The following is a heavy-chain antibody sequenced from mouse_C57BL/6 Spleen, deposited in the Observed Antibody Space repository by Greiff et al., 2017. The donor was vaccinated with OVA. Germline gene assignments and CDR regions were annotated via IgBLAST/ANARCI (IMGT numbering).Heavy chain of an antibody. D-gene: IGHD2-5*01. CDR1: GYTFTSYW. V-gene: IGHV1-64*01. CDR2: IHPNSGST. J-gene: IGHJ3*01. Sequence: QVQLQQSGAELVKPGASVKLSCKASGYTFTSYWMHWVKQRPGQGLEWIGMIHPNSGSTNYNEKFKSKATLTVDKSSSTAYMQLSSLTSEDSAVYYCARSDYSNQFAYWGQGTLVTVSA. CDR3: ARSDYSNQFAY.